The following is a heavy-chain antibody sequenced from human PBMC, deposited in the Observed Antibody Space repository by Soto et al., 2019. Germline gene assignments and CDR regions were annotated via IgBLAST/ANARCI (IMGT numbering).Heavy chain of an antibody. J-gene: IGHJ4*02. Sequence: ASVKVSCKASGYTFTSYAMHWVRQAPGQRLEWMGWINADNGNTKYSQKFQGRVTITRDTSASTAYMELRSLRSDDTAVYYCARDITMIVVVIPYFDYWGQGTLVTVSS. D-gene: IGHD3-22*01. CDR1: GYTFTSYA. V-gene: IGHV1-3*01. CDR3: ARDITMIVVVIPYFDY. CDR2: INADNGNT.